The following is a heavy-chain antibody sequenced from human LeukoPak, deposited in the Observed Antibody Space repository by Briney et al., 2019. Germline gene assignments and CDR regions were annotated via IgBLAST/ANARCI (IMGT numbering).Heavy chain of an antibody. V-gene: IGHV3-66*01. CDR3: AEVLTVVTHFDY. J-gene: IGHJ4*02. CDR1: GFTVSSNY. CDR2: NYSGGST. Sequence: GGSLRLFCGASGFTVSSNYMSWVRQAPGRGLEGVSVNYSGGSTYYADSVKGRFTISRDNSKNTLYLQMNSLRAEDTAVYYCAEVLTVVTHFDYWGQGTLVTVSS. D-gene: IGHD4-23*01.